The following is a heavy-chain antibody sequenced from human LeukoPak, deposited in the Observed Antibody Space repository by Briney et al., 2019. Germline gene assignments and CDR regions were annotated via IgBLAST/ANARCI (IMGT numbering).Heavy chain of an antibody. CDR2: ISGFGGST. D-gene: IGHD6-13*01. V-gene: IGHV3-23*01. J-gene: IGHJ4*02. Sequence: GGSLRLSCAASGFIFRSYAMNWVRQAPGKGLEWVSGISGFGGSTYYAASVKGRFTISRDNSGDTLFLHLDNLRVEDTAMYYCARRGGSSWSSFDYWGQGSLVTVSS. CDR3: ARRGGSSWSSFDY. CDR1: GFIFRSYA.